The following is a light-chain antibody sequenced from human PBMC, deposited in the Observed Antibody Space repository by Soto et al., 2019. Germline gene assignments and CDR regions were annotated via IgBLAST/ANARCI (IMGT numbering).Light chain of an antibody. CDR2: DSS. V-gene: IGKV4-1*01. J-gene: IGKJ4*01. Sequence: DIVMTQSPDSLAVSLGERATINCKSSQSILSSSANRYYLAWFQQKPGQPPKLLIYDSSTRESGVPNRFSGGGSATDFTLTISNLQAEDVADYYCQQYLGAPLTFGGGTKVQIK. CDR1: QSILSSSANRYY. CDR3: QQYLGAPLT.